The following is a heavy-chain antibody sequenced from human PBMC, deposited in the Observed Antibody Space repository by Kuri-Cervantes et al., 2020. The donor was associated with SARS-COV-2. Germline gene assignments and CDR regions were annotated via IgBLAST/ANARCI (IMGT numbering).Heavy chain of an antibody. V-gene: IGHV1-2*04. J-gene: IGHJ4*02. D-gene: IGHD3-10*01. Sequence: ASVKVSCKASGYTFTGYYMHWVRQAPGQGLEWMGWINPNSGGTNYAQRFQGWVTMTRDTSLTTGYMELTGLTSDDTAVYYCARGGGVRGLMVVLGWRGAGLLDFWGQGTLVTVSS. CDR3: ARGGGVRGLMVVLGWRGAGLLDF. CDR1: GYTFTGYY. CDR2: INPNSGGT.